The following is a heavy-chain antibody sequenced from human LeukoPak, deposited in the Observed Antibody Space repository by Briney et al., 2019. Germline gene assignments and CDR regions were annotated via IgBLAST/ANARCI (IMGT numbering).Heavy chain of an antibody. CDR2: IIPIFGTA. CDR3: ARGKDIVVVPAAMGVAAAAD. CDR1: GGTFSSYA. D-gene: IGHD2-2*01. Sequence: SVKVSCKASGGTFSSYAISWVRQAPGQGLEWMGGIIPIFGTANYAQKFQGRVTITADESTSTAYMELSSLRSEDTAVYYCARGKDIVVVPAAMGVAAAADWGQGTLVTVSS. J-gene: IGHJ4*02. V-gene: IGHV1-69*13.